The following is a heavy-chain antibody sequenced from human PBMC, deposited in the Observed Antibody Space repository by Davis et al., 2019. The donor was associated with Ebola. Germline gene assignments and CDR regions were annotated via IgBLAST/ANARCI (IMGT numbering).Heavy chain of an antibody. CDR3: ARAGSYYDFWSGYSAFDY. Sequence: MPSETLSLTCAVHGGSSSGYYWSWTRQPPGKGRVWIAEINPSGTTNYNPSLKSRVTISVATSKNQFSLQVSSVTAADTAVYYCARAGSYYDFWSGYSAFDYWGQGTLVTVSS. CDR2: INPSGTT. D-gene: IGHD3-3*01. CDR1: GGSSSGYY. J-gene: IGHJ4*02. V-gene: IGHV4-34*01.